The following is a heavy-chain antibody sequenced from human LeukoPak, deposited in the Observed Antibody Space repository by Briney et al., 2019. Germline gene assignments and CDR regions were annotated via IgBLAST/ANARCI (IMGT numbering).Heavy chain of an antibody. J-gene: IGHJ4*02. Sequence: GRSLRLSCAASGSTFRSYWMSWVRQAPGKGLEWVANIKHDGSEAYYVASVKGRFTISKDNAKNSLYLQMNSLRTEDTAVYYCVKGRGGYVKYKTFDYWGQGTLVTVSS. CDR2: IKHDGSEA. D-gene: IGHD5-12*01. CDR3: VKGRGGYVKYKTFDY. CDR1: GSTFRSYW. V-gene: IGHV3-7*01.